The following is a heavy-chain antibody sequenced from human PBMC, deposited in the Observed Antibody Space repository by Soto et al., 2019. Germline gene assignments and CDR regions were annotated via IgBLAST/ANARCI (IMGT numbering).Heavy chain of an antibody. CDR1: GGSISSYY. J-gene: IGHJ5*02. V-gene: IGHV4-59*12. D-gene: IGHD2-2*01. Sequence: LSLTCTVSGGSISSYYWTWIRQPPGKGLEWIGYTYYSGGTNYSPSLKSRVTISVDRSKNQFSLKLSSVTAEDTAVYYCARVPDRWGQGTLVTVS. CDR3: ARVPDR. CDR2: TYYSGGT.